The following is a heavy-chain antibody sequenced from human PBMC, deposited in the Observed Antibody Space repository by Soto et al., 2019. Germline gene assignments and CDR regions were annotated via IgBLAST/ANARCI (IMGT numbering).Heavy chain of an antibody. CDR2: IRSKANSYAT. D-gene: IGHD6-6*01. V-gene: IGHV3-73*01. J-gene: IGHJ4*02. CDR1: GFTFSGSA. CDR3: TRLYSSSSGFSDFDY. Sequence: PGGSLRLSCAASGFTFSGSAMHWVRQASGKGLEWFGRIRSKANSYATAYAASVKGRFTISRDDSKNTAYLQMNSLKTEDTAVYYCTRLYSSSSGFSDFDYWGQGTLVTVSS.